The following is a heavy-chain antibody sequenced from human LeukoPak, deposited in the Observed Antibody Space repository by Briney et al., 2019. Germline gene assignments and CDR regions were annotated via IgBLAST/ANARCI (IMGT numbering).Heavy chain of an antibody. J-gene: IGHJ4*02. CDR1: GYTFTNYA. V-gene: IGHV7-4-1*02. CDR2: INTKTGNP. CDR3: ARGSRDYGDSFDY. D-gene: IGHD4-17*01. Sequence: ASVKVSCKASGYTFTNYAMNWVRQAPGQGLEWMGWINTKTGNPTYAQGFTGRFVFSLDTSVSTAYLQISSLKAEDTAVYYCARGSRDYGDSFDYWGQGTLVTVSS.